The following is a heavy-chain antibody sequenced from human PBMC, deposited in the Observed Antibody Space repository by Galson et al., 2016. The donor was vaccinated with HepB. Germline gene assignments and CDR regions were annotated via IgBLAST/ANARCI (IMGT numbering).Heavy chain of an antibody. J-gene: IGHJ4*02. V-gene: IGHV6-1*01. CDR2: TYFRSRWYK. D-gene: IGHD5-12*01. CDR3: ARGTGSGIAFDF. Sequence: CAISGDSVSRNSAAWFWIRPSPSRGLEWLGRTYFRSRWYKDYAVSVKRRMTITPDTSKNQFSLQLNSVTPEDTAVCYCARGTGSGIAFDFCGQGILVTVS. CDR1: GDSVSRNSAA.